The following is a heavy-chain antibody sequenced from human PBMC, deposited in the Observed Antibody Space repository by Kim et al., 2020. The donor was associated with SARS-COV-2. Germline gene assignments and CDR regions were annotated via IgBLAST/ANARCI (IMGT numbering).Heavy chain of an antibody. Sequence: YADSVQGRFTISRDNSKNTLYLQMNSLRPEDTAVYYCAKGVVVVATYFHHWGQGTLVIVSS. CDR3: AKGVVVVATYFHH. J-gene: IGHJ1*01. V-gene: IGHV3-30*02. D-gene: IGHD2-15*01.